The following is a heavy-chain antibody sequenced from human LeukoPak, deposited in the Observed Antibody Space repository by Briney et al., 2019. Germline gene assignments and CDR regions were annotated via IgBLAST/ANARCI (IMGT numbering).Heavy chain of an antibody. CDR1: AFIFSGHW. D-gene: IGHD6-19*01. Sequence: GGSLRLSCEGSAFIFSGHWMNWVRQTPGKGLEWVASIKEDGSERQYVDSVKGRFSISRDNTKGSLFLQLNSLRAEDTAVYYCARERVTVAGLHPWGQGTLVTVSS. CDR2: IKEDGSER. V-gene: IGHV3-7*03. J-gene: IGHJ5*02. CDR3: ARERVTVAGLHP.